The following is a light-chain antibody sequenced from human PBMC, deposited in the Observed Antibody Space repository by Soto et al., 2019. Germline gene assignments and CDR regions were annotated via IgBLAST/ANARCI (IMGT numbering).Light chain of an antibody. Sequence: EIVMTQSPATLSVSPGERVTLSCRASQSITSNLAWYQQKPGQAPRLLIYGVSTRAAGIPTRFSGSGSGTEFTLTNSSLQSEDFAVYYCQQYNNWPPVYTFGQGTKLDIK. CDR3: QQYNNWPPVYT. V-gene: IGKV3-15*01. J-gene: IGKJ2*01. CDR2: GVS. CDR1: QSITSN.